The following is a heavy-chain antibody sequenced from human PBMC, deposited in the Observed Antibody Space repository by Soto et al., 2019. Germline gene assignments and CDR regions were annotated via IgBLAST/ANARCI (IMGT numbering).Heavy chain of an antibody. J-gene: IGHJ6*02. CDR3: ARDSYGGYEGDYYYGMDV. CDR2: TYYSGST. V-gene: IGHV4-61*01. Sequence: QVQLQESGPGLVKPSETLSLTCTVSGGSVSSGSYYWSWIRQPPGKGLEGVGYTYYSGSTNNNPPLKSRVTITVHSSKTQFSLQLSSVTAADTAVYYCARDSYGGYEGDYYYGMDVWGQGTPVTVSS. D-gene: IGHD4-17*01. CDR1: GGSVSSGSYY.